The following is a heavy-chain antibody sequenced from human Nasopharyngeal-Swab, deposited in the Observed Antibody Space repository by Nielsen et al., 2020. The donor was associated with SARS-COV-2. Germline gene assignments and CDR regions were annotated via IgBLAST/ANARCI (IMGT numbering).Heavy chain of an antibody. V-gene: IGHV4-34*01. J-gene: IGHJ6*02. Sequence: WIRQPPGKGLEWIGEINHSGSTNYNPSLKSRVTLSVDTSTNQFSLKLSSVTAADAAVYYCARVRPYYDILTGYYTKNGGYYGMDVWGQGTTVTVSS. D-gene: IGHD3-9*01. CDR3: ARVRPYYDILTGYYTKNGGYYGMDV. CDR2: INHSGST.